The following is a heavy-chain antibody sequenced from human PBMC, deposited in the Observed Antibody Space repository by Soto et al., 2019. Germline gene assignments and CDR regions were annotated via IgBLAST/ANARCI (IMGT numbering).Heavy chain of an antibody. D-gene: IGHD3-22*01. CDR1: GYTFTGYY. V-gene: IGHV1-2*02. CDR2: INPNSGGT. CDR3: ARDYGYYYDSSGSCHY. J-gene: IGHJ4*02. Sequence: ASVKVSCKASGYTFTGYYMHWVRQAPGQGLEWMGWINPNSGGTNYAQKFQGRVTMTRDTSISTAYMELSRLRSDDTAVYYCARDYGYYYDSSGSCHYWGQGTLFTVSS.